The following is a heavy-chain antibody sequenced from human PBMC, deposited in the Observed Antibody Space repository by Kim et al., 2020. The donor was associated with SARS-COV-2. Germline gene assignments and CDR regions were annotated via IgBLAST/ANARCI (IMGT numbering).Heavy chain of an antibody. CDR1: GGTFGGYY. D-gene: IGHD3-22*01. CDR3: ARAPYNYYDSSGYLPSDV. V-gene: IGHV4-34*01. Sequence: SETLSLTCAVNGGTFGGYYWYWIRQPPGRGLEWIGDINNSGSTNYNPSLKSRGSISADTSKKQFSLRLDSVTAADTAVYFCARAPYNYYDSSGYLPSDVWGRGTGVTVS. J-gene: IGHJ6*02. CDR2: INNSGST.